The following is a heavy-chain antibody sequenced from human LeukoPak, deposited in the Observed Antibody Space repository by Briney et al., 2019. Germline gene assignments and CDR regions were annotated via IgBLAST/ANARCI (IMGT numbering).Heavy chain of an antibody. CDR2: IYYSGST. Sequence: KPSETLSLTCTVSGGSVSSYYWSWIRQPPGEGLEWIGYIYYSGSTNYNPSLKSRVTISVDTSKNQLSLKLSSVTAADTAVYHCARDNWNYGSSMDVWGQGTTVTVSS. CDR1: GGSVSSYY. CDR3: ARDNWNYGSSMDV. D-gene: IGHD1-7*01. J-gene: IGHJ6*02. V-gene: IGHV4-59*02.